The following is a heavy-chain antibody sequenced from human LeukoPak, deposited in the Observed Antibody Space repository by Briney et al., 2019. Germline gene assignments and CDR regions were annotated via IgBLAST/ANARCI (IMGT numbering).Heavy chain of an antibody. CDR1: GFSFTDYP. CDR3: VRDPDALDY. CDR2: IRSSGYPI. J-gene: IGHJ4*02. V-gene: IGHV3-48*02. Sequence: GGSLRLSCATSGFSFTDYPMNWVRQAPGKGLEWVSYIRSSGYPIHYADSVKGRFTISRDNAKSSVYLQMNSLRDEDTAVYYCVRDPDALDYWGQGTLVTVSS.